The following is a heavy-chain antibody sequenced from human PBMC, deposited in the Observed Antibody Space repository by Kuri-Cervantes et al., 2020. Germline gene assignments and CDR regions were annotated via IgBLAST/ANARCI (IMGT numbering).Heavy chain of an antibody. CDR2: IYSGGST. Sequence: GESLKISCAASGFTVSNNYMSWVRQAPGKGLEWVSLIYSGGSTYYADSVKGQFTISRDNAKNSLYLQMSSLRVEDTAFYYCTKDIGKWQWVGKDYWGQGALVTVSS. D-gene: IGHD6-19*01. CDR1: GFTVSNNY. J-gene: IGHJ4*02. CDR3: TKDIGKWQWVGKDY. V-gene: IGHV3-53*01.